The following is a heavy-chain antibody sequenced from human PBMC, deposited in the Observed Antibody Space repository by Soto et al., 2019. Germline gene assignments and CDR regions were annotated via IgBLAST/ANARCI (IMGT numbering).Heavy chain of an antibody. CDR2: ISGSGGST. V-gene: IGHV3-23*01. CDR1: GFTFSSYA. CDR3: AKAADWFWSGGPIDYYYYYMDV. J-gene: IGHJ6*03. Sequence: PGGSLRLSCAASGFTFSSYAMSWVRQAPGKGLEWVSAISGSGGSTYYADSVKGRFTISRDNSKNTLYLQMNSLRAEDTAVYYCAKAADWFWSGGPIDYYYYYMDVWGKGTTVTVSS. D-gene: IGHD3-3*01.